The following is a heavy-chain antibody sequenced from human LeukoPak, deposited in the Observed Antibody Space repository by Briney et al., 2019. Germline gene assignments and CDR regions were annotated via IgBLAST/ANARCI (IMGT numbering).Heavy chain of an antibody. Sequence: GASVKVSCKASGYTFTSYYMHWVRQAPGQGLEWMGIINPSGDSTSYAQKFQGRVTMTRDTSTSTVYMELSSLRSEDTAVYYCARPAIAAAGKGAFDIWGQGTMVTVSS. CDR1: GYTFTSYY. CDR3: ARPAIAAAGKGAFDI. D-gene: IGHD6-13*01. CDR2: INPSGDST. V-gene: IGHV1-46*01. J-gene: IGHJ3*02.